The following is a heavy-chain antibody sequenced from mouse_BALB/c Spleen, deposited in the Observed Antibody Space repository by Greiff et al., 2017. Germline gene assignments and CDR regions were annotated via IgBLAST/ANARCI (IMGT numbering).Heavy chain of an antibody. CDR2: IRNKANGYTT. Sequence: EVKLVESGGGLVQPGGSLRLSCATSGFTFTDYYMSWVRQPPGKALEWLGFIRNKANGYTTEYSASVKGRFTISRDNSQSILYLQMNTLRAEDSATYYCARRIYDGYYGDFDYWGQGTTLTVSS. CDR3: ARRIYDGYYGDFDY. V-gene: IGHV7-3*02. J-gene: IGHJ2*01. CDR1: GFTFTDYY. D-gene: IGHD2-3*01.